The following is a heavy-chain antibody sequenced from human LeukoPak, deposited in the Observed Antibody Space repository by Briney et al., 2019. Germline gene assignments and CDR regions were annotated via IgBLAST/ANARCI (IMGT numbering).Heavy chain of an antibody. CDR2: IYYSGST. V-gene: IGHV4-59*01. D-gene: IGHD2-8*01. Sequence: SETLSLTCTVSGGSISSYYWGWIRQPPGKGLEWIGYIYYSGSTNYNPSLKSRVTISVDTSKNQFSLKLSSVTAADTAVYYCARDDGVYEYYFDYWGQGTLVTVSS. J-gene: IGHJ4*02. CDR1: GGSISSYY. CDR3: ARDDGVYEYYFDY.